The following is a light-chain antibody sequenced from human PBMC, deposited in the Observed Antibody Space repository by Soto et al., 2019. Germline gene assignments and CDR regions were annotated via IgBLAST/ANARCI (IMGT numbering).Light chain of an antibody. CDR2: DTS. V-gene: IGKV2-28*01. CDR3: QQFYTWPVT. J-gene: IGKJ4*01. CDR1: QSLLHSNGYNY. Sequence: DLAVTQSPLSLPVTPGEPASISCRSSQSLLHSNGYNYLDWYQHKPGQTPRLLIYDTSTRATGVPTRFSGSGSGTEFTLTINSLQSEDFAVYYCQQFYTWPVTFGGGTKVDIK.